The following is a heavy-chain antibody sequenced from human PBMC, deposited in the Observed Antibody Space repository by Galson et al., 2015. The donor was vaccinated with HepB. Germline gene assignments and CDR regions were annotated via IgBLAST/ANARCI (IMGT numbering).Heavy chain of an antibody. CDR1: GFTFSSYA. CDR2: ISGSGGST. D-gene: IGHD6-13*01. Sequence: SLRLSCAASGFTFSSYAMSWVRQAPGKGLEWVSAISGSGGSTYYADSVKGRFTISRDNSKNTLYLQMNSLRAEDTAVYYCAKGAIAAAGTGGWFDPWGQGTLVTVSS. J-gene: IGHJ5*02. V-gene: IGHV3-23*01. CDR3: AKGAIAAAGTGGWFDP.